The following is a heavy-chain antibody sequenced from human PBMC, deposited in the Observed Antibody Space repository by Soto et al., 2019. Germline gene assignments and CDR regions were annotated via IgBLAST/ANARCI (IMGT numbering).Heavy chain of an antibody. D-gene: IGHD2-21*02. Sequence: PGESLKISCKGPGHLFNNHWIGWVRQTPGKGLEWMGLIFTRDSETKTNPSFQGHVPFSVDNSINTVYLQWTSLKTTDTGLYFCARGDFYSGHGYDLWGKGTLVTVSS. CDR3: ARGDFYSGHGYDL. J-gene: IGHJ5*02. CDR2: IFTRDSET. CDR1: GHLFNNHW. V-gene: IGHV5-51*01.